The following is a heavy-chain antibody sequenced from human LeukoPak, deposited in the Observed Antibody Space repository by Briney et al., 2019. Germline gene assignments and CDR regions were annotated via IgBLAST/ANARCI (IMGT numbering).Heavy chain of an antibody. CDR1: GGSISSGGYY. CDR3: ARDKGGSAWDV. V-gene: IGHV4-31*03. CDR2: IYYSGST. Sequence: SETLSLTCTVSGGSISSGGYYWSWIRQHPGKGLEWIGYIYYSGSTYYNPSLKSRVTVSVDTSKNQFSLKLSSVTAADTAVYYCARDKGGSAWDVWGQGTTVTVSS. J-gene: IGHJ6*02. D-gene: IGHD2-15*01.